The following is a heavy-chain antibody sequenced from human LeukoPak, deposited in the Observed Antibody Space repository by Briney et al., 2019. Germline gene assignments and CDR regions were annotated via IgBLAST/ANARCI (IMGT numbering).Heavy chain of an antibody. CDR1: GFTVSDNF. J-gene: IGHJ4*02. V-gene: IGHV3-53*01. CDR2: IYVAGST. D-gene: IGHD3-3*01. CDR3: AAGRFWSGYYDY. Sequence: GGSLRLSCAASGFTVSDNFMTWVRQAPGKGLEWVSVIYVAGSTYYADSVKGRFTISRDNSKNTLYLQMNSLRAEDTAVYYCAAGRFWSGYYDYWGQGTLVTVSS.